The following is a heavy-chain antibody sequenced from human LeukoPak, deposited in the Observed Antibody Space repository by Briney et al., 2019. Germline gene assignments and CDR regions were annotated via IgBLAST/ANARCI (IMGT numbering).Heavy chain of an antibody. CDR3: ARQETSSYNGAFDI. CDR1: GFIVSSNY. V-gene: IGHV3-66*04. CDR2: IYSGGST. Sequence: GGSLRLSCAASGFIVSSNYMSWVRQAPGKGLEWVSVIYSGGSTYYADSVKGRFTISRDNAKNSLYLQMNSLRADDTAVYYCARQETSSYNGAFDIWGQGTMVTVSS. J-gene: IGHJ3*02. D-gene: IGHD1-26*01.